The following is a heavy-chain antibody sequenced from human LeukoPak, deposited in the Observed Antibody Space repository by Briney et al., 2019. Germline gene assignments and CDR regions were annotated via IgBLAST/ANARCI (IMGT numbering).Heavy chain of an antibody. V-gene: IGHV5-51*01. Sequence: GESLKISCKGSGYSFNTYWIGWVRQMPGKGLEWMGIIYPGDSDTKYSPSFQGQVTISADKSISTAYLQWSSLKASDTAMYYCARHWGVVAATFDYYMDVWGKGTTVTVSS. D-gene: IGHD2-15*01. J-gene: IGHJ6*03. CDR3: ARHWGVVAATFDYYMDV. CDR1: GYSFNTYW. CDR2: IYPGDSDT.